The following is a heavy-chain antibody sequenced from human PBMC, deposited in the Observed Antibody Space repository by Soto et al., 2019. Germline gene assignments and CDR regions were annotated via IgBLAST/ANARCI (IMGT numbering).Heavy chain of an antibody. V-gene: IGHV1-18*04. CDR2: IRPYNGDT. CDR1: GYNFISYG. D-gene: IGHD2-15*01. J-gene: IGHJ6*02. CDR3: ARGGKYCSGGACYGPSETLYYGMDV. Sequence: VASVKVSCKASGYNFISYGVTWVRQAPGQGLEWVGWIRPYNGDTNYGQKFQGRATMTTDTPTSMAYMELRNLRSDDTAVYYCARGGKYCSGGACYGPSETLYYGMDVWGQGTTVTVSS.